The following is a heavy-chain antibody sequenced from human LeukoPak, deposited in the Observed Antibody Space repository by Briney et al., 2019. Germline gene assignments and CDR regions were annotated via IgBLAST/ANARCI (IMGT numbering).Heavy chain of an antibody. CDR3: ARASMGSVGY. CDR1: GYSISSGYY. CDR2: IYHSGST. J-gene: IGHJ4*02. V-gene: IGHV4-38-2*02. D-gene: IGHD5/OR15-5a*01. Sequence: PSETLSLTCTVSGYSISSGYYWGWIRQPPGKGLEWIGSIYHSGSTYYNPSLKSRVTISVDTSKNQFSLKLSSVTAADTAVYYCARASMGSVGYWGQGTLVTVSS.